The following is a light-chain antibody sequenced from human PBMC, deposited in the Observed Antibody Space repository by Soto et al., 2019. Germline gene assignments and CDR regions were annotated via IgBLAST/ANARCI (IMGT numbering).Light chain of an antibody. J-gene: IGKJ4*01. Sequence: VLTQYPATLSVSPGERATLSCRASQTVLNNLAWYQQKPGQAPRLLIYGASTRATGVPARFSGSRSGPEFTLTINSLQSGDFAIYYCQPYNNWPLTFGGRTK. CDR3: QPYNNWPLT. V-gene: IGKV3-15*01. CDR2: GAS. CDR1: QTVLNN.